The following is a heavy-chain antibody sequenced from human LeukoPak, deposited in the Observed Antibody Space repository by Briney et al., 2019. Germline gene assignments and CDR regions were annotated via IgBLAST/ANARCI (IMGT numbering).Heavy chain of an antibody. CDR3: ARSPTSWYFDY. D-gene: IGHD2-2*01. Sequence: GGSLRLSCAASGFTFSNYWMHWVRQAPGKGLVWVSRINSDGINTSYADSVKGRFTISRDNSKNTLYLQMNSLRPEDTSVYFCARSPTSWYFDYWGQGTLVTVSS. CDR1: GFTFSNYW. CDR2: INSDGINT. J-gene: IGHJ4*02. V-gene: IGHV3-74*01.